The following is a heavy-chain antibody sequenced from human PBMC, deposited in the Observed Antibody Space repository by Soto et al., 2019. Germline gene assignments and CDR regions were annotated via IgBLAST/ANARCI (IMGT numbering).Heavy chain of an antibody. CDR3: ARAGGTTVTGIWHFDS. Sequence: QVQLEESGGGVVQPGRSLRLSCEASGFTFNTYSMHWVRQPPGKGLEWLAAIWYDGTQKYYADSVKGRFIISRDNSKKTLYLEMNSLRAEDTAVYYCARAGGTTVTGIWHFDSWGQGTLVTVSS. CDR2: IWYDGTQK. CDR1: GFTFNTYS. J-gene: IGHJ4*02. V-gene: IGHV3-33*01. D-gene: IGHD4-17*01.